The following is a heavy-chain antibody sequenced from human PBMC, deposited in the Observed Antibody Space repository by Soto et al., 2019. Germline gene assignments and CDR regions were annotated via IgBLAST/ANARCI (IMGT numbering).Heavy chain of an antibody. J-gene: IGHJ5*02. D-gene: IGHD6-19*01. CDR1: GYTFTGYY. CDR3: ARAFPPLSSGWNNWFDP. Sequence: ASVKVSCKASGYTFTGYYMHWVRQAPGQGLEWMGWINPNSGGTNYAQKFQGWVTMTRDTSISTAYMELSRLRSDDTAVYYCARAFPPLSSGWNNWFDPWGQGTLVTVSS. CDR2: INPNSGGT. V-gene: IGHV1-2*04.